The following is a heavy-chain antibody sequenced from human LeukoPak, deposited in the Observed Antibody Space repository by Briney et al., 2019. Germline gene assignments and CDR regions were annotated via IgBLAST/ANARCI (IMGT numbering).Heavy chain of an antibody. Sequence: GSLRLSCAASGFTFSSYAMSWVRQAPGKGLEWVSAISGSGGSTYYADSVKGRFTISRDNSKNTLYLQMNSLRAEDTAVYYCARDYYDSSGYPHFDYWGQGTLVTVSS. V-gene: IGHV3-23*01. D-gene: IGHD3-22*01. CDR2: ISGSGGST. CDR3: ARDYYDSSGYPHFDY. J-gene: IGHJ4*02. CDR1: GFTFSSYA.